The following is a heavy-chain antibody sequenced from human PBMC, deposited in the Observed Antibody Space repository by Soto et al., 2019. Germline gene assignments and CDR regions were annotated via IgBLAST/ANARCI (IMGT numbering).Heavy chain of an antibody. V-gene: IGHV3-30-3*01. CDR3: AREDTAMVTLYYGMDV. CDR2: ISYDGSNK. CDR1: GFTFSSYA. D-gene: IGHD5-18*01. Sequence: GGSLRLSCAASGFTFSSYAMHWVRQAPGKGLEWVAVISYDGSNKYYADSVKGRFTISRDNSKNTLYLQMNSLRAEDTAVYYCAREDTAMVTLYYGMDVWGQGTTVTVSS. J-gene: IGHJ6*02.